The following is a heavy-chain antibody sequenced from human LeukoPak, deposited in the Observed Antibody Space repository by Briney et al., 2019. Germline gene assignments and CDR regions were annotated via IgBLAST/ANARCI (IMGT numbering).Heavy chain of an antibody. CDR1: GITFSGYA. J-gene: IGHJ4*01. CDR3: AKTEGYYFVSGSQNYFD. V-gene: IGHV3-23*01. CDR2: ISGTGAST. Sequence: PGGSLRLSCAASGITFSGYAMSWVRQAPGKGLEWVSGISGTGASTYYADSVKGRFTISRDNSKNTLSLQMNSLRADDTAVYYCAKTEGYYFVSGSQNYFDYGSKEPLSPSPQ. D-gene: IGHD3-16*01.